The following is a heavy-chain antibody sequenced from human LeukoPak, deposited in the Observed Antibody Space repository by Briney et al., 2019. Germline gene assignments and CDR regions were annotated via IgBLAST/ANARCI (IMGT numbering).Heavy chain of an antibody. V-gene: IGHV4-39*07. D-gene: IGHD2/OR15-2a*01. CDR1: GGSTNSSSYY. CDR2: IYYSGST. Sequence: SETLSLTCTVSGGSTNSSSYYWGWIRQPPGKGLEWIGSIYYSGSTYYNPSLKSRVTISVDTSKNQFSLKLSSVTAADTAVYYCAREGRVIDAFDIWGQGTMVTVPS. CDR3: AREGRVIDAFDI. J-gene: IGHJ3*02.